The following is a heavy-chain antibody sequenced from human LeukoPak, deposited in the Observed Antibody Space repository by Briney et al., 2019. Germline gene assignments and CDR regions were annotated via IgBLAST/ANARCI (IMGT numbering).Heavy chain of an antibody. D-gene: IGHD6-19*01. CDR3: ARDPSGIAVAGFDY. V-gene: IGHV3-33*05. CDR1: GFTFRNYV. Sequence: SGGSLRLSCATSGFTFRNYVMHWVRQAPGKGLEWLALLSSDGTNDYYADSVKGRFTISRDNSKNTLYLQMNSLRAEDTAVYYCARDPSGIAVAGFDYWGQGTLVTVSS. CDR2: LSSDGTND. J-gene: IGHJ4*02.